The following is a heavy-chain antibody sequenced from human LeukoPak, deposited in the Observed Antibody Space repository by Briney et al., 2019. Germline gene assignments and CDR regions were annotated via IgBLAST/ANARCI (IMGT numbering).Heavy chain of an antibody. CDR1: GGSISSFY. Sequence: SETLSLTCTVSGGSISSFYWSWIRQPAGKGLEWIGRVYASGGTNYNPSLKSRVIMSVDTSKKQFSLKLSSVTAADTAVYYCARAGFIAAAAGTMDYWGQGTLVTVSS. CDR2: VYASGGT. CDR3: ARAGFIAAAAGTMDY. D-gene: IGHD6-13*01. J-gene: IGHJ4*02. V-gene: IGHV4-4*07.